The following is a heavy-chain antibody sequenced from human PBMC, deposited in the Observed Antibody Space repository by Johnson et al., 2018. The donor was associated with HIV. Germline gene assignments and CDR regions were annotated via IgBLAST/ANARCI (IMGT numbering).Heavy chain of an antibody. J-gene: IGHJ3*02. V-gene: IGHV3-30*04. CDR3: ARDVGGWGYRHAFDM. CDR2: ISSDGSNK. CDR1: GFTFSSYA. Sequence: QVQLVESGGGVVQPGRSLRLSCAASGFTFSSYAMHCVRQAPGKGLEWVAVISSDGSNKYYADSVKGRFTISRDNSKNTLYLQMNSLRAEDTALYYCARDVGGWGYRHAFDMWGQGTMVTVSS. D-gene: IGHD5-12*01.